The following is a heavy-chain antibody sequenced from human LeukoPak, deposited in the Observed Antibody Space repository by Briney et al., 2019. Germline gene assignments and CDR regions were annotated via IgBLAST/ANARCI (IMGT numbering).Heavy chain of an antibody. CDR1: GGTFISYA. J-gene: IGHJ4*02. CDR3: AREDYGGNSGASIGY. V-gene: IGHV1-69*01. D-gene: IGHD4-23*01. Sequence: SLKASCKAPGGTFISYAISWVRQAPGKGLEWMAEITHIFGTANYIQKFQGGVTISADESTSTAYMELSSLRSEDTAVYYCAREDYGGNSGASIGYWGQGTLVTVSS. CDR2: ITHIFGTA.